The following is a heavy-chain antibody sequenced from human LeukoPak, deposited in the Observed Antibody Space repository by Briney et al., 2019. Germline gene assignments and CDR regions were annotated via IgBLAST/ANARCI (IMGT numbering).Heavy chain of an antibody. CDR1: GGTFSSYA. V-gene: IGHV1-69*13. D-gene: IGHD3-22*01. CDR3: ARDEYYYDSSGYSPY. Sequence: GASVKVSCKASGGTFSSYAISWVRQAPGQGLEWMVGSIPSFGTANYAQQSQGRVTITADESTSTAYMELSSLRSEDTAVYYCARDEYYYDSSGYSPYWGQGTLVTVSS. J-gene: IGHJ4*02. CDR2: SIPSFGTA.